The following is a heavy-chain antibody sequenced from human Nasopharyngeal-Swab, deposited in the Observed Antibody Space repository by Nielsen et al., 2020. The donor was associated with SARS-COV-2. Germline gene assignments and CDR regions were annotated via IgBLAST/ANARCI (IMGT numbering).Heavy chain of an antibody. CDR3: ARGRFRSSSLGWFGP. CDR1: GGSITSYF. CDR2: VSSSWGT. J-gene: IGHJ5*02. D-gene: IGHD6-6*01. Sequence: SETLSLTCSVSGGSITSYFWSWLRQPPGKGREWIGSVSSSWGTYYNPSFESRVTMSLDTSKIQFSLNLDSATAADTALYYCARGRFRSSSLGWFGPWGQGPLVTASS. V-gene: IGHV4-59*01.